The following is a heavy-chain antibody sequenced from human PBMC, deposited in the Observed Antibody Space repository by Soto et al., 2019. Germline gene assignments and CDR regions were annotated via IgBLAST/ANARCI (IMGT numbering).Heavy chain of an antibody. J-gene: IGHJ4*02. V-gene: IGHV1-18*04. CDR2: ITPYNGHA. CDR1: GYTFTNFG. D-gene: IGHD1-26*01. Sequence: QVHLVQSGAVVENPGASVKVSCKASGYTFTNFGINWVRQAPGQGLEWMGWITPYNGHAIYPQKPQDRLTITTATSTNTAYLELRSLRSADTAVYFCARARMFSGAHHDYWGQGTRVTVSS. CDR3: ARARMFSGAHHDY.